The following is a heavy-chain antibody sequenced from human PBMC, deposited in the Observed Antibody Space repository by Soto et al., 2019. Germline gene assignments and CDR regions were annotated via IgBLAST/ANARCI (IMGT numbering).Heavy chain of an antibody. CDR1: GFTFGYYA. D-gene: IGHD3-10*01. V-gene: IGHV3-49*03. CDR2: IRSKAYSGTA. J-gene: IGHJ4*02. Sequence: GGSLRLSCTGSGFTFGYYAVIWFRQAPGKGLEWVGFIRSKAYSGTAEYAASVKGRFTMSRDDSKNIAYLQMNSLKTEGTAVYYCSRDRSGITMIRGVADYWGQGTLVTVSS. CDR3: SRDRSGITMIRGVADY.